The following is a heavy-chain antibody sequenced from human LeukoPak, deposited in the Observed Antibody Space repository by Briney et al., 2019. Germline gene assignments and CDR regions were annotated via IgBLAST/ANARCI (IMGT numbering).Heavy chain of an antibody. D-gene: IGHD6-13*01. CDR3: ARGKQQLILGS. Sequence: GGSLRLSCAASGFTFSNYWMHWVRQAPGKGLVWVARINTDGSSITYADFVKGQFTISRDNAKSTLYLLMNSLRADDTAVYSCARGKQQLILGSWGQGTLVTVSS. J-gene: IGHJ4*02. V-gene: IGHV3-74*01. CDR2: INTDGSSI. CDR1: GFTFSNYW.